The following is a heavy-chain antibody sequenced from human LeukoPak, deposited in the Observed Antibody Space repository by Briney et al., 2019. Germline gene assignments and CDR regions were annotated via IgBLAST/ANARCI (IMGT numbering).Heavy chain of an antibody. D-gene: IGHD1-1*01. CDR1: GFTFSSYW. CDR2: INKDGGEK. Sequence: PGGSLRLSCAASGFTFSSYWMSWVRQAPGKGLEWVANINKDGGEKYYVDSVKGRFTISRDNAKNSLYLQMNSLRADDTAVYYCARDQVQPYKGYGMDVWGQGTTVTVSS. J-gene: IGHJ6*02. CDR3: ARDQVQPYKGYGMDV. V-gene: IGHV3-7*03.